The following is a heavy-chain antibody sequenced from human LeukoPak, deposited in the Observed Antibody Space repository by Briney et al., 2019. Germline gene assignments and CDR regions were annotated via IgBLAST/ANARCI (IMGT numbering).Heavy chain of an antibody. CDR1: GFTFSSYS. CDR3: ARGLEGAKFDY. Sequence: GGSLRLSCAASGFTFSSYSMNWVRQAPGKGLEWVSSISSSSSYIYYADSVKGRFTISRDNAKNSLYLQMNSLRAEGTAVYYCARGLEGAKFDYWGQGTLVTVSS. D-gene: IGHD1-26*01. V-gene: IGHV3-21*01. J-gene: IGHJ4*02. CDR2: ISSSSSYI.